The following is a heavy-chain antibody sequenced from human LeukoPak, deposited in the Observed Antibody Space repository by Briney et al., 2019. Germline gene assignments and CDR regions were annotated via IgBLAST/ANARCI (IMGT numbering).Heavy chain of an antibody. CDR2: IYSGSST. CDR1: GFTVSSNY. V-gene: IGHV3-53*01. J-gene: IGHJ3*01. D-gene: IGHD3-9*01. Sequence: GGSLTLSCAASGFTVSSNYMSWVRQAPGKGLEWVSVIYSGSSTYYADSVKGRFTISRDNSKNTLYLQMNSLRAEDTAVYYCARSGNVLTGSDVAFDLWGQGTMVT. CDR3: ARSGNVLTGSDVAFDL.